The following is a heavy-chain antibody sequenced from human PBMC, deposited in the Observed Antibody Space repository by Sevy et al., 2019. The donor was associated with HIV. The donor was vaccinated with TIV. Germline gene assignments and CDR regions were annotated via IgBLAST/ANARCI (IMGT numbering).Heavy chain of an antibody. CDR2: ISSSGVYE. Sequence: GGSLRLSCAASGFSFNTYTFYWVRQAPGEGLEWISSISSSGVYEYYADSVRGRFTISRDNAKNSLSLQMNGLRVEDTGVDYCARVPDSGGRGRADYWGQGTRVTVSS. V-gene: IGHV3-21*01. CDR3: ARVPDSGGRGRADY. CDR1: GFSFNTYT. J-gene: IGHJ4*02. D-gene: IGHD1-26*01.